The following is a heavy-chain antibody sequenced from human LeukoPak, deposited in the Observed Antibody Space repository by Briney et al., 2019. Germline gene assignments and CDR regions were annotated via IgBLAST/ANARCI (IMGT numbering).Heavy chain of an antibody. CDR3: ARDGLSGYVYDY. V-gene: IGHV4-59*12. Sequence: SETLSLTCTASGGSISSYYWSWIRQPPGKGLEWIGYIYYSGSTYYNPSLKSRVTISVDTSKNQFSLKLSSVTAADTAVYYCARDGLSGYVYDYWGQGTLVTVSS. CDR2: IYYSGST. D-gene: IGHD5-12*01. J-gene: IGHJ4*02. CDR1: GGSISSYY.